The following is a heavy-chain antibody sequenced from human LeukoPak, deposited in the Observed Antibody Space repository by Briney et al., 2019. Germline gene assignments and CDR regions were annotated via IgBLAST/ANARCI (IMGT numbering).Heavy chain of an antibody. CDR2: MNPNSGNT. J-gene: IGHJ5*02. Sequence: ASVKVSCKASGYTFTSYDINWVRQATGQGLEWMGWMNPNSGNTGYAQKFQGRVTITRNTSISTAYMELSSLRSEDTAVYYCARLSSGSYYPHIWFDPWGQGTLVTVSS. CDR3: ARLSSGSYYPHIWFDP. CDR1: GYTFTSYD. D-gene: IGHD3-10*01. V-gene: IGHV1-8*03.